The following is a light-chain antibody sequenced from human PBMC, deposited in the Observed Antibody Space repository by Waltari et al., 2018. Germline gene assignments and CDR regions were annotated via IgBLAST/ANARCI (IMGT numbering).Light chain of an antibody. CDR2: DKN. V-gene: IGLV1-51*01. Sequence: QSVLTQPPSVSAAPGQRVTISCSGSSSNIENNYVSWYQQLPGTAPQLLIYDKNKRPSGIPDRFAGSKSGTSATLDITGLQTGDEAEYYCGAWDTSLSTVMFGGGTKLTVL. CDR3: GAWDTSLSTVM. J-gene: IGLJ3*02. CDR1: SSNIENNY.